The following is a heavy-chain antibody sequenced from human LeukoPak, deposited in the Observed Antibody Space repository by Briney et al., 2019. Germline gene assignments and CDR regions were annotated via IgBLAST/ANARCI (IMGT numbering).Heavy chain of an antibody. CDR3: ARHVGIAAAGTGWFDP. D-gene: IGHD6-13*01. J-gene: IGHJ5*02. CDR1: GYSFTSYW. Sequence: GESLKISCKGSGYSFTSYWIGWVRQMPRKGLEWMGIIYPGDSDTRYSPSFQGQVTISADKSISTAYLQWSSLKASDTAMYYCARHVGIAAAGTGWFDPWGQGTLVTVSS. CDR2: IYPGDSDT. V-gene: IGHV5-51*01.